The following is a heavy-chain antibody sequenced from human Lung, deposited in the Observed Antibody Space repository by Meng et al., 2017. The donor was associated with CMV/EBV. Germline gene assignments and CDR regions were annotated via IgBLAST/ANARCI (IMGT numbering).Heavy chain of an antibody. V-gene: IGHV4-4*02. CDR2: IYHSGGT. CDR3: ARDPYATGWAG. Sequence: HHPESGPGLVKRSGTLSLTGAVSGGSISISTWWSWVRQPPGKGLEWIGEIYHSGGTNYNPSLRGRVTISLDKSKNQFSLTLRSVTAADTAVYYCARDPYATGWAGWGQGTLVTVSS. CDR1: GGSISISTW. J-gene: IGHJ4*02. D-gene: IGHD6-19*01.